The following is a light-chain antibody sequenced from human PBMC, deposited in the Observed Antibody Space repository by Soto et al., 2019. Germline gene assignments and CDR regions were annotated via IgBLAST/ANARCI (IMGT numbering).Light chain of an antibody. J-gene: IGKJ1*01. V-gene: IGKV3-11*01. CDR2: DTS. Sequence: EIVLTQSPATLSLSPGERATLSCRASQRISRSLAWYQHKPGQAPMLLIFDTSNRATGIPARFSGSGSGTDFTLTISSLEPEDFAIYYCQQRYSWPRTFGQGTKVEIK. CDR3: QQRYSWPRT. CDR1: QRISRS.